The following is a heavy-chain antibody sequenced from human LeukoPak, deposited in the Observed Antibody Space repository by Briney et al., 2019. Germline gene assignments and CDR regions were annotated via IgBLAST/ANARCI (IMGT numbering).Heavy chain of an antibody. CDR3: AKEAGSSAVTTRYVDY. J-gene: IGHJ4*02. V-gene: IGHV3-48*01. Sequence: TGGSLRLSCAASGFTFSNYNMNWVRQAPGKGLEWVSYISSSSSTIYYADSVKGRFTISRDNSKNTLYLEMNSLRAEDTAVYYCAKEAGSSAVTTRYVDYWGQGTLVTVSS. D-gene: IGHD4-11*01. CDR2: ISSSSSTI. CDR1: GFTFSNYN.